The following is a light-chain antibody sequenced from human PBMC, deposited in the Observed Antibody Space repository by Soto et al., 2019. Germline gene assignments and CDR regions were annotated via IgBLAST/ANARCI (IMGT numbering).Light chain of an antibody. CDR1: SSDIGAYYY. V-gene: IGLV2-14*01. J-gene: IGLJ1*01. CDR3: FSFTTAHTHI. Sequence: QSVLTQPASVSGSPGQSITISCTGTSSDIGAYYYVSWFQQHPDKAPKLMISEVTNRPSGVSDRFSGSKSGNAASLTISGLQAEDDAYYFCFSFTTAHTHIFGTGTKVTVL. CDR2: EVT.